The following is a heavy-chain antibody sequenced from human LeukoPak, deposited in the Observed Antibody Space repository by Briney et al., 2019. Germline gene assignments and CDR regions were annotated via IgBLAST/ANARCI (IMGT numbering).Heavy chain of an antibody. CDR2: IKPDGSQK. CDR1: GFTFSSYA. J-gene: IGHJ3*02. D-gene: IGHD2-15*01. V-gene: IGHV3-7*01. CDR3: AREDMWAFDI. Sequence: GGSLRLSCAASGFTFSSYAMSWVRQAPGKGLEWVANIKPDGSQKDYVDFVKGRFTISRDNAKNSLYLQMDSLRSEDTAVYFCAREDMWAFDIWGQGTMVTVSS.